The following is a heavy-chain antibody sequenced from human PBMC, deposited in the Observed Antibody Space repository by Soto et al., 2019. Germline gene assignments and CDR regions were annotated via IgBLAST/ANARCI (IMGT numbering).Heavy chain of an antibody. J-gene: IGHJ6*02. CDR1: GFTFSSYA. Sequence: ILSCAASGFTFSSYAMSWVRQAPGKGLEWVSAISGSGGSTYYADSVKGRFTISRDNSKNTLYLQMNSLRAEDTAVYYCASTPDYYDSSGYVPYYYYGMDVWGQGTTVTVSS. D-gene: IGHD3-22*01. CDR3: ASTPDYYDSSGYVPYYYYGMDV. CDR2: ISGSGGST. V-gene: IGHV3-23*01.